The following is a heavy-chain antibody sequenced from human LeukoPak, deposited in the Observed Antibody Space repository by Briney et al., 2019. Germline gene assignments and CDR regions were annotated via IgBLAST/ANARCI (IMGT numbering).Heavy chain of an antibody. CDR3: ASSNRDGFDM. CDR1: GFTFSSYE. V-gene: IGHV3-48*03. J-gene: IGHJ3*02. D-gene: IGHD2/OR15-2a*01. Sequence: GGSLRLSCAASGFTFSSYEMNWVRQGPGKGLEWVSYISSSGTTKYYADSVKGRFTLSRDNAKKSLSLQMDSLRAEDTAIYYCASSNRDGFDMWGQGTVVTVSS. CDR2: ISSSGTTK.